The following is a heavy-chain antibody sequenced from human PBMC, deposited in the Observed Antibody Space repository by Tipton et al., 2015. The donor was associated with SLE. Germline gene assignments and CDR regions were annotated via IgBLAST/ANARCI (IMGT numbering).Heavy chain of an antibody. CDR2: ISSNGGST. CDR3: VKDLLPTVIPIYGMDV. D-gene: IGHD3-16*02. V-gene: IGHV3-64D*06. Sequence: SLRLSCSASRFTFSSYVMHWVRQAPGKGLQYVSAISSNGGSTYHADSVKGRFIISRDNSKNTLYLQMSSLRAEDTAVYYCVKDLLPTVIPIYGMDVWGQWPSVSVPS. CDR1: RFTFSSYV. J-gene: IGHJ6*02.